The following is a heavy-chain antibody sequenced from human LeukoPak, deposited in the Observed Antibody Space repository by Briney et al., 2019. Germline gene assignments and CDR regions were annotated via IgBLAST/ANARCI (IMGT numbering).Heavy chain of an antibody. D-gene: IGHD6-13*01. CDR1: GFTFSSYA. Sequence: PGGSLRLSCAASGFTFSSYAMHWVRQAPGKGLEWVAVISYDGSNKYYADSVKGRFTISRDNSKNTLYLQMNSLRAEDTAVYYCARDNRVQQLVPPTFDYWGQGTLVTVSS. J-gene: IGHJ4*02. CDR3: ARDNRVQQLVPPTFDY. V-gene: IGHV3-30-3*01. CDR2: ISYDGSNK.